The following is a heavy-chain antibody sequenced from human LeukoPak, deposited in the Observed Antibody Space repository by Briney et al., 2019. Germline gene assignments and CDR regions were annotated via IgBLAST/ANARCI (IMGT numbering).Heavy chain of an antibody. CDR1: GFTFSNYG. D-gene: IGHD3-16*02. V-gene: IGHV3-48*04. Sequence: PGGSLRLSCEASGFTFSNYGMNWVRQAPGKGLEWVSYISSSSSVIYNADSVKGRFIISRDNAKNSLYLLMNSLRAEDTGVYYCARASFLKIYMDVWGKGTTVTVSS. J-gene: IGHJ6*03. CDR3: ARASFLKIYMDV. CDR2: ISSSSSVI.